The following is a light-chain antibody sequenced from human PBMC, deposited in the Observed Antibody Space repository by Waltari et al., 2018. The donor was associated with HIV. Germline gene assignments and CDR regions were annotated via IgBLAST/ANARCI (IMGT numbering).Light chain of an antibody. CDR3: KQYGGSPPVT. J-gene: IGKJ5*01. CDR1: QRVSSTF. Sequence: EVVLTQSPGTLSLSPGERATLSCRASQRVSSTFLAWYQQTPGQAPRLLIYAASSRATGIPDRFSGSGSGTDFTLTISRLEPEDFAVYYCKQYGGSPPVTFGQGTRLEIK. CDR2: AAS. V-gene: IGKV3-20*01.